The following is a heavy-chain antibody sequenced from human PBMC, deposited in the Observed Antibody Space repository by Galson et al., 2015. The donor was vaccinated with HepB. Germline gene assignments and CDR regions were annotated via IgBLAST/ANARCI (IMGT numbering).Heavy chain of an antibody. V-gene: IGHV4-59*01. CDR1: GGSISSYY. Sequence: SETLSLTCTVSGGSISSYYWSWIRQPPGKGLEWIGYIYYSGSTNYNPSLKSRVTISVDTSKNQFSLKLSSVTAADTAVYYCARDSLHCTNGVCYTRWFDPWGQGTLVTVSS. J-gene: IGHJ5*02. D-gene: IGHD2-8*01. CDR2: IYYSGST. CDR3: ARDSLHCTNGVCYTRWFDP.